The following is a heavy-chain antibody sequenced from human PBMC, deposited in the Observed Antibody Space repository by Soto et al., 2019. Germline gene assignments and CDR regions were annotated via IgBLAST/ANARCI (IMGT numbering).Heavy chain of an antibody. CDR2: ISGSGGST. V-gene: IGHV3-23*01. CDR1: GFTFSSYA. Sequence: GGSLRLSCAASGFTFSSYAMNWVRQAPGKGLEWVSGISGSGGSTYYADSVKGRFTISRDNSKNTLYLQMNSLRAEDTAVYYCAKDGYDFWSGYYTYYYYGMDVWGQGTTVTVSS. J-gene: IGHJ6*02. CDR3: AKDGYDFWSGYYTYYYYGMDV. D-gene: IGHD3-3*01.